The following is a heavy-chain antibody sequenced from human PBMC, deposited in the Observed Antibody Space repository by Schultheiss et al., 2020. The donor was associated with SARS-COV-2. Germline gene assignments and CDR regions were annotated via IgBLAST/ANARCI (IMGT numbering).Heavy chain of an antibody. Sequence: GESLKISCKGSGYSFTSYWIGWVRQMPGKGLEWMGIIYPGDSDTRYNPSFQGQVTISVDKSSSTTYLQWSSLKASDTAMYYCARPARGSSWDPDYWGQGTLVTVSS. CDR1: GYSFTSYW. CDR3: ARPARGSSWDPDY. CDR2: IYPGDSDT. V-gene: IGHV5-51*01. D-gene: IGHD6-13*01. J-gene: IGHJ4*02.